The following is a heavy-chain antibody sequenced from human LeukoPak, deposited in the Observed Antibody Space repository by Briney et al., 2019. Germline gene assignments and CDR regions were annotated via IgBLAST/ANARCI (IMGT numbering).Heavy chain of an antibody. CDR3: ARSYPIAAADNYFDY. CDR1: GNTFTGYY. J-gene: IGHJ4*02. V-gene: IGHV1-2*02. CDR2: INPNSGGT. D-gene: IGHD6-13*01. Sequence: ASVKVSCKASGNTFTGYYMHWVRQAPGQGLEWMGWINPNSGGTNYAQKFQGRVTMTRDTSISTAYMELSRLRSDDTAVYYCARSYPIAAADNYFDYWGQGTLVTVSS.